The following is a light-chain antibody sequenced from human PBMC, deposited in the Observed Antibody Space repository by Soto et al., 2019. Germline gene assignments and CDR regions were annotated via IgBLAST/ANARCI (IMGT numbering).Light chain of an antibody. J-gene: IGKJ2*01. CDR2: GAS. CDR1: QSVGSNY. CDR3: QQYANSPFT. V-gene: IGKV3-20*01. Sequence: EIVLTQSPGTLPLSPGERATLSCRASQSVGSNYLVWYQQKPGQAPRPLIYGASSRATGIPDRFSGSGSGTDFTLTISRLEPEDFAVYYCQQYANSPFTFGQGTKLEIK.